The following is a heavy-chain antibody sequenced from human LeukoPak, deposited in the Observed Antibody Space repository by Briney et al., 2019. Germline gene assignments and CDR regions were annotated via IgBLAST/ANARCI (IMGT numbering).Heavy chain of an antibody. CDR1: GYSISSGYY. V-gene: IGHV4-38-2*02. D-gene: IGHD6-13*01. CDR2: IYHSGST. Sequence: SETLSLTCAVSGYSISSGYYWGWIRQPPGKGQEWIGSIYHSGSTLYNPSLKSRVTISVDTSKTQFSLNLSSVTAADTAVYYCARDTGSSSGGGSGMDVWGKGTTVTVSS. CDR3: ARDTGSSSGGGSGMDV. J-gene: IGHJ6*04.